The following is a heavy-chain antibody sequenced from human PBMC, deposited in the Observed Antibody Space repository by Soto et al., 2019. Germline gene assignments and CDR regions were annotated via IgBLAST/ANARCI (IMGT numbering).Heavy chain of an antibody. CDR2: TIPVYGIV. J-gene: IGHJ6*02. Sequence: QVHLLLPSGAEVKKPGSSVKVSCKASGGNPSNSAISWLRQGPGQGLEWLGGTIPVYGIVSYSHNFQGRVMITADESTSTAYMELSSQRSEDTAIYFCAGGRIVVAGSSAYYGMDVWGQGTTVNVSS. D-gene: IGHD6-19*01. CDR1: GGNPSNSA. CDR3: AGGRIVVAGSSAYYGMDV. V-gene: IGHV1-69*01.